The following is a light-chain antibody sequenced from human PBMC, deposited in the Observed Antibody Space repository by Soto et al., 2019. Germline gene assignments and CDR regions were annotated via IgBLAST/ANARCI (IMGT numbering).Light chain of an antibody. CDR3: QHYNNWPPYT. CDR1: QSVSSN. V-gene: IGKV3-15*01. CDR2: GAS. Sequence: EIVMTQSPATLSVSPGERATLSCRASQSVSSNLAWYQQKPGQAPRLLVYGASTRATGIPARFSGSGSGTEFTLTIGSLQSEDFAVYYCQHYNNWPPYTFGQGTKVEIK. J-gene: IGKJ2*01.